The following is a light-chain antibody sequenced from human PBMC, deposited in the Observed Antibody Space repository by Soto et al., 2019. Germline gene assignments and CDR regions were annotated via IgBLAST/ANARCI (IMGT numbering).Light chain of an antibody. Sequence: QSVLTQPPSVSAAPGQKVTISCSGSRSNIGSNSVSWYQQLPGTAPKLLIYDNDKRPSEIPDRFSGSRSGTSATLGIAGLQTGDEADYYCGTWDSSLDAGVFGGGTKLTVL. V-gene: IGLV1-51*01. CDR1: RSNIGSNS. J-gene: IGLJ2*01. CDR3: GTWDSSLDAGV. CDR2: DND.